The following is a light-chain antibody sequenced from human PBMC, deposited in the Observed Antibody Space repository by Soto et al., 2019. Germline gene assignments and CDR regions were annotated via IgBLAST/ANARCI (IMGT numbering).Light chain of an antibody. CDR2: KAT. V-gene: IGKV1-5*03. CDR1: QSINNW. J-gene: IGKJ4*01. Sequence: DIQMTQSPSTLSASEGDRVTITCRASQSINNWLAWYQQKPGKAPKLLISKATNLKSGVPSRFCGTGSGTDFPRTITCLQPYDFESYYGPHYDCYPFAFGGGTKVEI. CDR3: PHYDCYPFA.